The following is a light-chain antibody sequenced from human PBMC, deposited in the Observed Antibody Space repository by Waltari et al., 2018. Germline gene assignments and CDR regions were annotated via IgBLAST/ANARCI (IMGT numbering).Light chain of an antibody. CDR1: TGAVTSGHF. J-gene: IGLJ2*01. Sequence: QAVVTQESSLTVSPGGTVTLTCGSSTGAVTSGHFPYWFQQKPGQAPRTLIYDISYTPSCTPARFSGSLLGGKAALTLSGAQPEDEADYYCSLSPNDALVFGGGTKLTVL. CDR3: SLSPNDALV. CDR2: DIS. V-gene: IGLV7-46*01.